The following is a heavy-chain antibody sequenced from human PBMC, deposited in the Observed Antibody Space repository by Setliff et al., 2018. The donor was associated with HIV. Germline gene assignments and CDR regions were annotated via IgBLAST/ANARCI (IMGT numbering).Heavy chain of an antibody. CDR2: ISSSGTT. D-gene: IGHD5-12*01. V-gene: IGHV4-4*09. CDR1: DDSFSNYD. J-gene: IGHJ4*02. Sequence: PSETLSLTCVVSDDSFSNYDWTWIRQSPGKALEWIGYISSSGTTNYNPSLRSRVTISMETSNTRFSLWLRSVTAADTAIYYCARRARNWLQPFDHWGQGFLVTVSS. CDR3: ARRARNWLQPFDH.